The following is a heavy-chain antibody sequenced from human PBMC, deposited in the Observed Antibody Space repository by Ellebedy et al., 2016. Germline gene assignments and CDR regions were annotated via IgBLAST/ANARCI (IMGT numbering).Heavy chain of an antibody. D-gene: IGHD4-23*01. CDR2: IYYSGST. CDR1: GGSISSGGYY. V-gene: IGHV4-31*03. J-gene: IGHJ5*02. Sequence: SETLSLTXTVSGGSISSGGYYWSWIRQHPGKGLEWIGYIYYSGSTYYNPSLKSRVTISVDTSKNQFSLKLSSVTAADTAVYYCARCRHYGGNFNPWGQGTLVTVSS. CDR3: ARCRHYGGNFNP.